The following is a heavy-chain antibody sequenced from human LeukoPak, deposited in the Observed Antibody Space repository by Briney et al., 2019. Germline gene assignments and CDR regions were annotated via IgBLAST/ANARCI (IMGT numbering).Heavy chain of an antibody. V-gene: IGHV1-2*02. D-gene: IGHD3-9*01. Sequence: ASVTVSCKASGYTFTGYYMHWVRQAPGQGLEWMGWINPNSGGTNYAQKFQGRVTMTRDTSISTAYMELSRLRSDDTAVYYCARGPYDILARHDYWGQGTLVTVSS. CDR2: INPNSGGT. CDR3: ARGPYDILARHDY. J-gene: IGHJ4*02. CDR1: GYTFTGYY.